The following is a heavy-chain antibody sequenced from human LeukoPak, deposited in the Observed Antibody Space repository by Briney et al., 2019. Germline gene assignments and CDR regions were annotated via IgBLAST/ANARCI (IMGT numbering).Heavy chain of an antibody. V-gene: IGHV3-23*01. CDR3: AKDGSGSWVEYYFDY. Sequence: GGSLRLSCAASGFTFSSYAMSWVRQAPGKGLEWVSAISGSGGSTYYAGSVKGRFTTSRDNSKNTLYLQMNSLRAEDTAVYYCAKDGSGSWVEYYFDYWGQGTLVTVSS. CDR1: GFTFSSYA. J-gene: IGHJ4*02. D-gene: IGHD6-13*01. CDR2: ISGSGGST.